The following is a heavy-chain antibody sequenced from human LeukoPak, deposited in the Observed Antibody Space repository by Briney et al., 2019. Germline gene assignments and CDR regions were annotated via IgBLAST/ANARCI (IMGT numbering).Heavy chain of an antibody. D-gene: IGHD3-10*01. CDR3: ANKQQLWFGELSAGFDP. Sequence: SETLSLTCTVSGGSISSSSYYWGWIRQPPGKGLEWIGIICNSGSTYYNPSLKSRVTISVDTSKNQFSLKLSSVTAADTAVYYCANKQQLWFGELSAGFDPWGQGTLVTVSS. CDR1: GGSISSSSYY. V-gene: IGHV4-39*07. CDR2: ICNSGST. J-gene: IGHJ5*02.